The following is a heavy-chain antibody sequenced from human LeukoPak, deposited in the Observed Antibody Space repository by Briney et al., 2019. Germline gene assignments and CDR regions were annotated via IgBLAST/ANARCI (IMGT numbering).Heavy chain of an antibody. CDR3: ARVRGSVAGPLLVRFDY. CDR1: GNYW. V-gene: IGHV3-74*01. Sequence: GGSLRLSCAASGNYWMHWVRQAPGKGLVWVSHINSDGSWTSYADSVKGRFTISRDNAKNSLYLQMNSLRAEDTAVYYCARVRGSVAGPLLVRFDYWGQGTLVTVSS. D-gene: IGHD6-19*01. CDR2: INSDGSWT. J-gene: IGHJ4*02.